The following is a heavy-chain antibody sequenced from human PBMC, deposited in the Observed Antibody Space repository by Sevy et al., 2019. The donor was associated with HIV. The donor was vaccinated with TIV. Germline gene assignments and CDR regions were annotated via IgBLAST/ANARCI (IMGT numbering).Heavy chain of an antibody. CDR1: GFTFSSYW. CDR2: IKQDGSEK. D-gene: IGHD3-16*01. Sequence: GGSLRLSCAASGFTFSSYWISWVRQAPGKGLEWVANIKQDGSEKYYVNSVKGRFTISRDNAKNSLYLQMNSLRAEDTAVYYCARVGAGRKRAFDIWGQGTMVTVSS. J-gene: IGHJ3*02. V-gene: IGHV3-7*01. CDR3: ARVGAGRKRAFDI.